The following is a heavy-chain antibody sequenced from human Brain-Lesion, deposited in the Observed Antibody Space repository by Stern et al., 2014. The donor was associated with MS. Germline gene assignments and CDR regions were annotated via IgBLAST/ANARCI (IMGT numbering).Heavy chain of an antibody. CDR1: GYIFTGYY. CDR2: IKPNTGGT. D-gene: IGHD3-3*01. J-gene: IGHJ6*04. CDR3: ARDQRGITIFGVVTDYYYLGMDV. Sequence: EQLVESGAEVKKPGASVKVSCKTSGYIFTGYYIHWVRQAPGQGLEWMAWIKPNTGGTNYAQKFQGRVNMSRDTSISTAYVELSSLTSDDTAVYYCARDQRGITIFGVVTDYYYLGMDVWGKGTTVTVSS. V-gene: IGHV1-2*02.